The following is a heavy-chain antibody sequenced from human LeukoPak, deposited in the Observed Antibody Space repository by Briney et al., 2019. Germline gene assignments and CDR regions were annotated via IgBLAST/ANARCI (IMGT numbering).Heavy chain of an antibody. D-gene: IGHD2-15*01. CDR1: GGSLSSSDW. CDR2: IYHSGST. Sequence: SETLSLTCAVSGGSLSSSDWWSWVRQPPGKGLEWIGEIYHSGSTNYNPSLKSRVTISVDKSKNQFSLKLSSVIAADTAVYYCARVKLGYCSGGSCPPTSFDYWGQGTLVTVSS. V-gene: IGHV4-4*02. J-gene: IGHJ4*02. CDR3: ARVKLGYCSGGSCPPTSFDY.